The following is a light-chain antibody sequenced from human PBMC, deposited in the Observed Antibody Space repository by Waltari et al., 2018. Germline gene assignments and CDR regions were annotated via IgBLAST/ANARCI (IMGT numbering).Light chain of an antibody. CDR1: ATVTRSH. J-gene: IGKJ1*01. Sequence: EVVFTHYPDTLPLSPGETATLPCRASATVTRSHLAWYQQKPGQAPRRLIYGASARATVIPDRFSGSGSGTEFTLTIRRLEPEDSAVYYCQQFDGSPFGQGTKVEIK. CDR2: GAS. V-gene: IGKV3-20*01. CDR3: QQFDGSP.